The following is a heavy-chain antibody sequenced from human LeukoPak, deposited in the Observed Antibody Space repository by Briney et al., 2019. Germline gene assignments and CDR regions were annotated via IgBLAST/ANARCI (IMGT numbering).Heavy chain of an antibody. D-gene: IGHD2-15*01. J-gene: IGHJ6*02. CDR3: ARVRSCSGGSCYPHTYYYYYGMDV. Sequence: GGSLRLSCAASGFTFSSYSMNWVRQAPGKGLEWVSSISSSSSYIYYADSVKSRFTISRDNAKNSLYLQMNSLRAEDTAVFYCARVRSCSGGSCYPHTYYYYYGMDVWGQGTTVTVSS. V-gene: IGHV3-21*01. CDR2: ISSSSSYI. CDR1: GFTFSSYS.